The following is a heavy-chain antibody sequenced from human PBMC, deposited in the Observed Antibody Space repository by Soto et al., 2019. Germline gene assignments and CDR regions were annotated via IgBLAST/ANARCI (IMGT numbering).Heavy chain of an antibody. D-gene: IGHD1-1*01. J-gene: IGHJ4*02. CDR2: ISYDGSKK. V-gene: IGHV3-30*18. Sequence: QVQLVDSGGGVVQPGGSLRLSCAASGFTFSSYGMHWVRQAPGKGLEWVAFISYDGSKKNYADSVMGRFTISRDNSKNTLYLQMNSLRAEDTAMYFCAKGGGWQLDIDYWGQGTLVTVSS. CDR1: GFTFSSYG. CDR3: AKGGGWQLDIDY.